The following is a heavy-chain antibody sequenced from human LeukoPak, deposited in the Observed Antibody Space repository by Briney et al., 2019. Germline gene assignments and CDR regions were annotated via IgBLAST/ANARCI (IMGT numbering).Heavy chain of an antibody. CDR2: IRYDGSNK. CDR1: GFTFSSYG. Sequence: GGSLRLSCAASGFTFSSYGMHWVRQAPGKGLEWVAFIRYDGSNKYYADSVKGRFTISRDNSKNTLYLQMNSLRAEDTAVYYCATPRVGATREHFDYWGQGTLVTVSS. J-gene: IGHJ4*02. V-gene: IGHV3-30*02. D-gene: IGHD1-26*01. CDR3: ATPRVGATREHFDY.